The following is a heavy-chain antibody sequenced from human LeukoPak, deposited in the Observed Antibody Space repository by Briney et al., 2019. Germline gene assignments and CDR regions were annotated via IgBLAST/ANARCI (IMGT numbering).Heavy chain of an antibody. CDR1: GFSFSSNW. J-gene: IGHJ5*02. CDR2: IKRDGSQK. Sequence: GGSLRLTCAAPGFSFSSNWMGWVRQAPGEGLEWVAHIKRDGSQKYYLDSVKGRFTISRDNAKNSLYLQMNSLRVEDTAVYYCARLGLEVGGPNWFDPWGQGTLVTVSS. CDR3: ARLGLEVGGPNWFDP. D-gene: IGHD1-1*01. V-gene: IGHV3-7*01.